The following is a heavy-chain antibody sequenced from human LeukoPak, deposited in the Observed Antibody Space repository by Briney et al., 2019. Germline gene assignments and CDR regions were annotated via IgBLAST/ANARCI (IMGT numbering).Heavy chain of an antibody. D-gene: IGHD3-10*01. Sequence: SETLSLTCTVPGGSISSSSYYWGWIRQPPGKGLEWNGDVNYSGRTKNNPSLKSRAAMSVDMSKNQFSLKLNSVTAADTAVYYCARVVFGELSAFFDFWGQGMLVTVSS. J-gene: IGHJ4*02. V-gene: IGHV4-61*05. CDR3: ARVVFGELSAFFDF. CDR2: VNYSGRT. CDR1: GGSISSSSYY.